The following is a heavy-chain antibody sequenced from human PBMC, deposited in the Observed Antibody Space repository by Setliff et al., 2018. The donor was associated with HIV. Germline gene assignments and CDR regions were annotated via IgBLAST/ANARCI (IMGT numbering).Heavy chain of an antibody. D-gene: IGHD1-26*01. CDR2: IDYTGST. V-gene: IGHV4-61*01. J-gene: IGHJ3*02. CDR1: GGSISSGSYSGSYY. CDR3: ARPGGSIVGATGAFNI. Sequence: SETLSLTCTVSGGSISSGSYSGSYYWSWIRQSPGNGLQWMGYIDYTGSTNYNPSLKSRISISADTSKNQFFLNLSSVTAADTAVYYCARPGGSIVGATGAFNIWGQGTMVTVSS.